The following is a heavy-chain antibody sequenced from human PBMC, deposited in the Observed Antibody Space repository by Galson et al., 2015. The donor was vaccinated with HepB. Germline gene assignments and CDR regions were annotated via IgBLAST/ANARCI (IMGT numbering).Heavy chain of an antibody. J-gene: IGHJ3*02. V-gene: IGHV3-66*01. CDR1: GFTVSSYY. CDR2: LYSGGSK. D-gene: IGHD2-15*01. CDR3: ARDLGQGGAFDI. Sequence: SLRLSCAASGFTVSSYYMSWVRQAPGKGLEWVSVLYSGGSKYYPDSVEGRFTISRDNSKNTLYLQLNSLRAEDTAVYYCARDLGQGGAFDIWGQGTMVTVSS.